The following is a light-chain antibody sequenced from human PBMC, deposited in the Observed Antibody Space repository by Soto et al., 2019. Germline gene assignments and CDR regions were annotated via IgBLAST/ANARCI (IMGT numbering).Light chain of an antibody. V-gene: IGLV2-14*01. CDR2: EVN. Sequence: QSALAQPSSVSGSPGQSITISCTGTSTDVGGYNYVSWYQHHPGKGPKLIIYEVNNRPSGVSDRFSGSKSGNKASLTISGLQAEDEADYYCSSYTSSNVFGTGTKVTVL. CDR1: STDVGGYNY. CDR3: SSYTSSNV. J-gene: IGLJ1*01.